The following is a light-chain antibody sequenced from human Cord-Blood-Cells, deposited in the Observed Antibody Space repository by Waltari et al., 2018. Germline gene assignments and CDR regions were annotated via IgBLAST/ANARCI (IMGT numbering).Light chain of an antibody. J-gene: IGLJ2*01. CDR2: EVS. Sequence: QTALTQPPSASGSPGQSVTISCTGTSSDVGGYNYVSWYHQHPGKAPKLMIYEVSKRPSGVPDRFSGSKSGNPASLTVSGLQAEDEADYYCSSYAGSNNVVFGGGTKLTVL. V-gene: IGLV2-8*01. CDR3: SSYAGSNNVV. CDR1: SSDVGGYNY.